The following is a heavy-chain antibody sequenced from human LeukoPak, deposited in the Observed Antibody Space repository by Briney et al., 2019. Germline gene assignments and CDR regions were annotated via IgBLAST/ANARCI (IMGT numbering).Heavy chain of an antibody. CDR3: ARVTGYMIEDYFDY. V-gene: IGHV4-38-2*02. D-gene: IGHD3-22*01. CDR1: GYSISSGYY. CDR2: IHHSGST. J-gene: IGHJ4*02. Sequence: SETLSLTCTVSGYSISSGYYWGWIRQPPGKGLEWIGSIHHSGSTYYNPSLKSRVTISVETSKNQFSLKLSSVTAADTAVYYCARVTGYMIEDYFDYWGQGTLVTVSS.